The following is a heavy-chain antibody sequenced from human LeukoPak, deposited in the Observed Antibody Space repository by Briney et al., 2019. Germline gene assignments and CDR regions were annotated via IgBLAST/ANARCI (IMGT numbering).Heavy chain of an antibody. CDR3: ARGGSSRAKNYFDY. CDR2: ISSGGSAI. V-gene: IGHV3-48*03. CDR1: GFTFSSYE. D-gene: IGHD1-26*01. J-gene: IGHJ4*02. Sequence: GGSLRLSCAASGFTFSSYEMNWVRQAPGKGLEWVSYISSGGSAIYHADSVKGRFTISRDNAKNSLYLQMNSLRAEDTAVYYCARGGSSRAKNYFDYWGQGTLVTVSS.